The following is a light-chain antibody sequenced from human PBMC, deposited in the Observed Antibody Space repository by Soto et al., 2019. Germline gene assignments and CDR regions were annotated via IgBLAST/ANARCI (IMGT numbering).Light chain of an antibody. Sequence: QCALAQPTSVSGSPGQSIAISCTGTSSDVGGYNYVSWHQQHPGKAPKVLISVVSNRPSGVSNRFSGSKSGNTASLTISGLQAEDEADYYCSSYRSGGTFVFGSGTKVTVL. CDR2: VVS. CDR1: SSDVGGYNY. CDR3: SSYRSGGTFV. V-gene: IGLV2-14*01. J-gene: IGLJ1*01.